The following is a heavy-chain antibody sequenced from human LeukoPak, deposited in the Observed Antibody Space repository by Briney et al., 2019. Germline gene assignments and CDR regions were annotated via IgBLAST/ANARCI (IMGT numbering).Heavy chain of an antibody. D-gene: IGHD5-24*01. CDR3: ARGVEMATITHFDY. V-gene: IGHV1-69*02. J-gene: IGHJ4*02. Sequence: SVKVSCKASGGTFSSYTISRVRQAPGHGLEWMGRIIPIRGIANYAQKFQRRATITADRSTTTSYMKLSSLRSEYTAVYYCARGVEMATITHFDYWGQGNLVTVSS. CDR1: GGTFSSYT. CDR2: IIPIRGIA.